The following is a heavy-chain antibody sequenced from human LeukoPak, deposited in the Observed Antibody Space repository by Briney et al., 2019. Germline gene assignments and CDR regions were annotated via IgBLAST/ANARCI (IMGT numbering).Heavy chain of an antibody. D-gene: IGHD3-3*01. Sequence: GGTLRLSCVASGFTFSSYSMNWVRQAPGKGLEWVSSISSSSSYIYYADSVRGRFTISRDNAKNSLYLQMNSLRAEDTAVYYCARAEEWHGGAFDIWGQGTMVTVSS. CDR1: GFTFSSYS. V-gene: IGHV3-21*01. CDR2: ISSSSSYI. J-gene: IGHJ3*02. CDR3: ARAEEWHGGAFDI.